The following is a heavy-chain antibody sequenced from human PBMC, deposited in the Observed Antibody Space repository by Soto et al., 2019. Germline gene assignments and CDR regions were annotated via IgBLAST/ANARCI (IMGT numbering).Heavy chain of an antibody. D-gene: IGHD6-13*01. CDR3: ARVPGYSSSWYFVRNPGGWFDP. Sequence: GGSLRLSCAASGFTFSSYWMSWVRQAPGKGLEWVANIKQDGSEKYYVDSVKGRFTISRDNAKNSLYLQMNSLRAEDTAVYYCARVPGYSSSWYFVRNPGGWFDPWGQGTLVTVSS. CDR2: IKQDGSEK. V-gene: IGHV3-7*01. J-gene: IGHJ5*02. CDR1: GFTFSSYW.